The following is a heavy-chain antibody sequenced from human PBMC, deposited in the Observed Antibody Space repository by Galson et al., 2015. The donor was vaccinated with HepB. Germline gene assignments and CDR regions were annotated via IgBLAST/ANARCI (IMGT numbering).Heavy chain of an antibody. CDR1: GYTFTSYG. CDR3: ARNRGGYSHGYGSDFTYYYDNDCYHNIDY. D-gene: IGHD3-22*01. V-gene: IGHV1-18*01. J-gene: IGHJ4*02. Sequence: SVKVSCKASGYTFTSYGISWVRQAPGQGLEWVGWISGYNGDTNYAHKFQGRVTMTTDTSTSTAYVEVRSLRSDDTAVYYCARNRGGYSHGYGSDFTYYYDNDCYHNIDYWGQGTLVTVSS. CDR2: ISGYNGDT.